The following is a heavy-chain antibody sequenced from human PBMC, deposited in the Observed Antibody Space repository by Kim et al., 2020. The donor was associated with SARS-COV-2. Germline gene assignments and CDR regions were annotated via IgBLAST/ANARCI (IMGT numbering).Heavy chain of an antibody. J-gene: IGHJ3*02. CDR3: ARDGIPSHLTWELLPGPGAFDI. CDR2: ISYDGSNK. D-gene: IGHD1-26*01. V-gene: IGHV3-30-3*01. Sequence: GGSLRLSCAASGFTFSSYAMHWVRQAPGKGLEWVAVISYDGSNKYYADSVKGRFTISRDNSKNTLYLQMNSLRAEDTAVYYCARDGIPSHLTWELLPGPGAFDIWGQGTMVTVSS. CDR1: GFTFSSYA.